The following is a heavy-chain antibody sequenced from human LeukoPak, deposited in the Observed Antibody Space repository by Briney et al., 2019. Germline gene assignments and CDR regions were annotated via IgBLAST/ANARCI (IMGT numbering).Heavy chain of an antibody. CDR1: GGSISSSRYY. Sequence: PSETLSLTCTVSGGSISSSRYYWGWIRQPPGKGLEWLGCIYYSGSTYYNPSLKSRVTISVDTSKNQFSLKLSSVTAADTAVYYCARQHYDILTGYHFDYWGQGTLVTVSS. J-gene: IGHJ4*02. V-gene: IGHV4-39*01. CDR3: ARQHYDILTGYHFDY. CDR2: IYYSGST. D-gene: IGHD3-9*01.